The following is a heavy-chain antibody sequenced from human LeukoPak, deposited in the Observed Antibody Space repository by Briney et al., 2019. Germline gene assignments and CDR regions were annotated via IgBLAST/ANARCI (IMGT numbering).Heavy chain of an antibody. CDR1: GFTLSSYE. CDR3: VRLLGAGDFDS. CDR2: IRSGVNTI. V-gene: IGHV3-48*03. D-gene: IGHD6-19*01. Sequence: GGSLRLSCAASGFTLSSYEMNWVRQAPGKGLEWVSYIRSGVNTIYYADSVKGRFTISRDNAENSLYLQMNSLGPEDTALYYCVRLLGAGDFDSWGQGTLLTVSS. J-gene: IGHJ4*02.